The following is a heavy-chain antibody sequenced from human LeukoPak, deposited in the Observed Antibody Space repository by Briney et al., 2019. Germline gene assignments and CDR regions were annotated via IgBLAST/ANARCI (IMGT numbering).Heavy chain of an antibody. Sequence: GASVKVSCKASGYTFTGYYMHWVRQAPGQGLEWMGWINPNSGGTNYAQKFQGRVTMTRDTSISTAYMELSRLRSDDTAVYYCARVGIAARYYYYYYMDVWGKGTTVTVSS. D-gene: IGHD6-6*01. CDR2: INPNSGGT. V-gene: IGHV1-2*02. CDR1: GYTFTGYY. J-gene: IGHJ6*03. CDR3: ARVGIAARYYYYYYMDV.